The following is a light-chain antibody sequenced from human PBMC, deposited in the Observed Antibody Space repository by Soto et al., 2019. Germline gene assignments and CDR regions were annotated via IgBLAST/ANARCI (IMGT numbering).Light chain of an antibody. CDR3: CSYAGGSTYV. CDR1: SSDVGSYSL. V-gene: IGLV2-23*02. Sequence: QSALTQPASVSVSPGQSITISCTGSSSDVGSYSLVSWYQHHPGKAPELMIYEVSKRPSGVSNRFSGSKSGNTASLTISGLQAEDEADYYCCSYAGGSTYVFGSGTKVP. J-gene: IGLJ1*01. CDR2: EVS.